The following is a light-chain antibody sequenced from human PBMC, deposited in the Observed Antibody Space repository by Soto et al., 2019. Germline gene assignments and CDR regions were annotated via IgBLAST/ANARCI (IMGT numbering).Light chain of an antibody. CDR2: DAS. J-gene: IGKJ1*01. CDR3: QQYNDYWK. V-gene: IGKV1-5*01. Sequence: DIQMTQSPSTLSASVGDRVTITCRASQSISSWLAWYQQKPGKAPKLLIFDASNLESGVPSRFSGGGSGTEFTLTISSLQPDDFATYFCQQYNDYWKFGQGTKV. CDR1: QSISSW.